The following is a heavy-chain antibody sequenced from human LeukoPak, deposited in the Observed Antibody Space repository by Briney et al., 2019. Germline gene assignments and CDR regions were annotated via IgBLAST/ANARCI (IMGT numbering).Heavy chain of an antibody. Sequence: GGSLRLSCAASGFTFSSYAMSWVRQAPGKGLEWVSTISDSGGSTCYADSVKGRFTISRDSSKNTLYLQMNSLRAEDTAVYYCAKDLMTTFYNWFDPWGQGTLVTVSS. CDR2: ISDSGGST. D-gene: IGHD4-11*01. V-gene: IGHV3-23*01. J-gene: IGHJ5*02. CDR1: GFTFSSYA. CDR3: AKDLMTTFYNWFDP.